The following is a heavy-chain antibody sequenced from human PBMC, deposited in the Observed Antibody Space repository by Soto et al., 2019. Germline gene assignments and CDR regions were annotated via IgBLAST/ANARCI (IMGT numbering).Heavy chain of an antibody. D-gene: IGHD3-16*01. Sequence: ASVKVSCKASGYTFTSYDINWVRQATGQGLEWMGWMNPNSGNTGYAQKFQGRVTMTRNTSISTAYMELSSLRSEDTAVYYCARAPFKGGTYYYYGMDVWGQGTTVTVSS. V-gene: IGHV1-8*01. CDR1: GYTFTSYD. J-gene: IGHJ6*02. CDR3: ARAPFKGGTYYYYGMDV. CDR2: MNPNSGNT.